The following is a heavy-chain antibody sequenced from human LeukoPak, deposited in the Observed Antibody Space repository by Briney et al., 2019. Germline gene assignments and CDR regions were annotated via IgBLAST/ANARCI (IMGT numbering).Heavy chain of an antibody. CDR1: GYTFTGYY. CDR2: INPNSGGT. V-gene: IGHV1-2*02. D-gene: IGHD1-1*01. Sequence: ASVKVSCKASGYTFTGYYMHWVRQAPGQGLEWMGWINPNSGGTNYAQKFQGRVTMTRDTSTSTVYMELSSLRSEDTAVYYCARNHDLEGRDYWGQGTLVTVSS. CDR3: ARNHDLEGRDY. J-gene: IGHJ4*02.